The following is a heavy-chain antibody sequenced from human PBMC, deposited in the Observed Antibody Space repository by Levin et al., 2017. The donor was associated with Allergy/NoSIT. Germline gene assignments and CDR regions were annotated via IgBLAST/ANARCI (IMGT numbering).Heavy chain of an antibody. CDR3: AKDRNWSGVLVVYANDWFDP. D-gene: IGHD2-8*02. CDR1: GFTFSSYA. Sequence: PGGSLRLSCAASGFTFSSYAMSWVRQAPGKGLEWVSAISGSGGSTYYADSVKGRFTISRDNSKNTLYLQMNSLRAEDTAVYYCAKDRNWSGVLVVYANDWFDPWGQGTLVTVSS. CDR2: ISGSGGST. J-gene: IGHJ5*02. V-gene: IGHV3-23*01.